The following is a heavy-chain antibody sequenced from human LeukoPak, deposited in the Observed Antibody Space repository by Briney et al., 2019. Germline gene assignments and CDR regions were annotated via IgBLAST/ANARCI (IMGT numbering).Heavy chain of an antibody. CDR2: ISVSSSTI. J-gene: IGHJ4*02. CDR3: ARDRCSSGGSCYTGYFDC. V-gene: IGHV3-48*02. D-gene: IGHD2-15*01. CDR1: GFTFSTYS. Sequence: GGSPRLSCAASGFTFSTYSMNWVRQAPGKGLEWVSYISVSSSTIYYADSVKGRFTISRDTAKNSLNLQMNSLRDEDTAVYYCARDRCSSGGSCYTGYFDCWGQGTLVTVSS.